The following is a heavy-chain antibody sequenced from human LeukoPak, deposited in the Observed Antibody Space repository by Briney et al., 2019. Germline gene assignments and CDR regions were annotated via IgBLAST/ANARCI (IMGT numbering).Heavy chain of an antibody. CDR1: GFTFSSYS. J-gene: IGHJ4*02. CDR2: ISHSSSTI. V-gene: IGHV3-48*01. Sequence: GGSLRLSCAASGFTFSSYSMNWVRQAPGKGLEWVSYISHSSSTIYYADSVKGRFTISRDNSKNTLSLQMDSLTSEDTALYYCAKEKGQWESPDYWGQGTLVTVSS. CDR3: AKEKGQWESPDY. D-gene: IGHD1-26*01.